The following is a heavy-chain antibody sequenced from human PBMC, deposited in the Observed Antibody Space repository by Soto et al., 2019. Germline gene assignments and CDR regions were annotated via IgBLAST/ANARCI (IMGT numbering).Heavy chain of an antibody. D-gene: IGHD3-9*01. V-gene: IGHV3-21*01. CDR2: ISSSSSYI. Sequence: GGSLRLSCAASGFTFSSYSMNWVRQAPGKGLEWVSSISSSSSYIYYADSVKGRFTISRDNAKNSLYLQMNSLRAEDTAVYYCARDHIDDILTGYYGLDYWGQGTLVTVSS. CDR1: GFTFSSYS. J-gene: IGHJ4*02. CDR3: ARDHIDDILTGYYGLDY.